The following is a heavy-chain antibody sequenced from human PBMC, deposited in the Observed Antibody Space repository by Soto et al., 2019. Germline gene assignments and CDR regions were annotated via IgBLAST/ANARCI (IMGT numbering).Heavy chain of an antibody. Sequence: VGSLRLSCVASGFTFSRYAVHWVRQAPGKGLEWVAVMSYDGNKRYYAESVKGRFTISRDNSKNTQYLQMNSLRPEDTAVYYCAKILLSSAVVSYGMDVWGQGTTVTVSS. V-gene: IGHV3-30-3*01. CDR1: GFTFSRYA. CDR3: AKILLSSAVVSYGMDV. D-gene: IGHD3-10*01. J-gene: IGHJ6*02. CDR2: MSYDGNKR.